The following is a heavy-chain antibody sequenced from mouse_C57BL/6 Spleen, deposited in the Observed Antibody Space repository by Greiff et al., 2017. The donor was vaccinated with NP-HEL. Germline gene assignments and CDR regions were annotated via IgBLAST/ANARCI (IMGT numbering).Heavy chain of an antibody. CDR1: GFNIKNTY. CDR3: ARGIYYGIIWFAY. Sequence: EVQGVESVAELVRPGASVKLSCTASGFNIKNTYMHWVKQRPEQGLEWIGRIDPANGNTKYAPKFQGKATITADTSSNTAYLQLSSLTSEDTAIYYCARGIYYGIIWFAYWGQGTLVTVSA. D-gene: IGHD2-1*01. CDR2: IDPANGNT. J-gene: IGHJ3*01. V-gene: IGHV14-3*01.